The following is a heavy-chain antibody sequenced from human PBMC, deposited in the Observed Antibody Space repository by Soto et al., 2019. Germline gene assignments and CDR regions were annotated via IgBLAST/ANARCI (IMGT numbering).Heavy chain of an antibody. Sequence: AGGSLRLSCAASGFTFSSYSMNWVRQAPGKGLEWVSYISSSSSTIYYADSVKGRFTISRDNAKNSLYLQMNSLRAEDTAVYYCARGPSSSRGDDAFDIWGQGTMVTVSS. D-gene: IGHD6-6*01. CDR3: ARGPSSSRGDDAFDI. CDR2: ISSSSSTI. CDR1: GFTFSSYS. J-gene: IGHJ3*02. V-gene: IGHV3-48*01.